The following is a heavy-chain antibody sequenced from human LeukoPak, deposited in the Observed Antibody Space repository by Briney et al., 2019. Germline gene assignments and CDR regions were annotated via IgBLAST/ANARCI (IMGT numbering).Heavy chain of an antibody. Sequence: GGSLRLSCAASGFTFSSYSMNWVRQAPGKGLEWVSYISSSSSYIYYADSVKGRFTISRDNAKNSLYLQMNSLRAEDTAVYYCARDGGAAAMFWFDLWGQGTLVTVSS. CDR1: GFTFSSYS. V-gene: IGHV3-21*05. CDR2: ISSSSSYI. D-gene: IGHD2-2*01. J-gene: IGHJ5*02. CDR3: ARDGGAAAMFWFDL.